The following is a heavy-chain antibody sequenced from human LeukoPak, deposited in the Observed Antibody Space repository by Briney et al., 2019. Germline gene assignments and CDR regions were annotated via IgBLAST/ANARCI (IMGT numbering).Heavy chain of an antibody. CDR1: GFTFSTYE. J-gene: IGHJ4*02. CDR2: INSGANTI. Sequence: PGGSLRLSCAASGFTFSTYEMNWVRQAPGNGLEWVSYINSGANTIFYADSVKGRFTISRDNAKNSLYLQMNSLRAEDTAVYYCARFVRGGSNSMPSFDYWGQGTLVTVSS. D-gene: IGHD1-26*01. V-gene: IGHV3-48*03. CDR3: ARFVRGGSNSMPSFDY.